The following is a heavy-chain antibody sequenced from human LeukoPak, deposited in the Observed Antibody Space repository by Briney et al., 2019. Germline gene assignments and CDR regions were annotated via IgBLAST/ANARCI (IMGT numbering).Heavy chain of an antibody. Sequence: SETLSLICTVSGGSISSYYWSWIRQPPGKGLEWIGYIYYSGSTNYNPSLKSRVTISVDTSKNQFSLKLSSVTAADTAVYYCARGPGRTYYDLLTGYLHDAFDIWGQGTMVTVSS. J-gene: IGHJ3*02. CDR1: GGSISSYY. V-gene: IGHV4-59*01. D-gene: IGHD3-9*01. CDR3: ARGPGRTYYDLLTGYLHDAFDI. CDR2: IYYSGST.